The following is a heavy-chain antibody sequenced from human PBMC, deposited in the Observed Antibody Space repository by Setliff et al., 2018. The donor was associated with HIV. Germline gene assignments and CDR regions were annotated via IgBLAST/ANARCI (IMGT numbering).Heavy chain of an antibody. CDR2: IRSKPYGATT. J-gene: IGHJ6*02. Sequence: GGSLRLSCTASGFTFGDYAMSWVRQAPGTGLEWVGFIRSKPYGATTEYAASVKGRFTISRDNARNSLYLQVNSLRVEDTAVYFCARKLAPGHGMDVWGQGTTVTVSS. CDR1: GFTFGDYA. D-gene: IGHD3-3*02. V-gene: IGHV3-49*04. CDR3: ARKLAPGHGMDV.